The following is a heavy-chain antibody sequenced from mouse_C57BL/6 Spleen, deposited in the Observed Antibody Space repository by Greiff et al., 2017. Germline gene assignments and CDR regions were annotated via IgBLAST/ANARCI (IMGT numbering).Heavy chain of an antibody. J-gene: IGHJ1*03. Sequence: VQLKQSGPELVKPGASVKIPCKASGYTFTDYNMDWVKQSHGKSLEWIGDINPNNGGTIYNQKFKGKATLTVDKSSSTAYMELRSLTSEDTAVYYCAIYDGSSYPYWYFDVWGTGTTVTVSS. CDR1: GYTFTDYN. D-gene: IGHD1-1*01. V-gene: IGHV1-18*01. CDR2: INPNNGGT. CDR3: AIYDGSSYPYWYFDV.